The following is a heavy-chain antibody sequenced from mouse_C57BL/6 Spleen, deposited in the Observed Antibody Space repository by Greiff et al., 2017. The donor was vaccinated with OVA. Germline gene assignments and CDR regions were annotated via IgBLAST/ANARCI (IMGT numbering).Heavy chain of an antibody. CDR3: ARDYGSSYYFDY. J-gene: IGHJ2*01. D-gene: IGHD1-1*01. CDR1: GFTFTSYW. Sequence: VQLQQPGAELVRPGPSVKLSCKASGFTFTSYWMHWVKQRPGQGLEWIGVIDPADSYTKYAPKFKGKATLTVDTSANTTSMQLSILTSEDAAGYYSARDYGSSYYFDYWGQGTTLTVSS. CDR2: IDPADSYT. V-gene: IGHV1-59*01.